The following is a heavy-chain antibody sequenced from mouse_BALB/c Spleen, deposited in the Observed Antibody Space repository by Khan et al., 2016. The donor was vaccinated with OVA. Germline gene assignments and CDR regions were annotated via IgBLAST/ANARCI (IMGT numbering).Heavy chain of an antibody. CDR1: GYTFTNYW. CDR3: ANHGSSSAWLTY. CDR2: INPSTGYS. D-gene: IGHD1-1*01. V-gene: IGHV1-7*01. Sequence: QVQLQQSGAELAKPGASVKMSCKASGYTFTNYWMHWVKQRPGQGLEWIGYINPSTGYSEYNQKFKDKATLTEDKSSRTAYIQLSSLTSEDSAVYYCANHGSSSAWLTYWGQGTLVTVSA. J-gene: IGHJ3*01.